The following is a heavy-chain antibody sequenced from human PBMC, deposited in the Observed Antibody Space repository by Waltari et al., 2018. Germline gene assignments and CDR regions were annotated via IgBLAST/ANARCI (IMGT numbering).Heavy chain of an antibody. J-gene: IGHJ5*02. D-gene: IGHD4-17*01. CDR3: ARDLRMTTVTSWFDP. CDR2: IKQDGSEK. V-gene: IGHV3-7*01. CDR1: GFTFSSYA. Sequence: EVQLLESGGGLVQPGGSLRLSCAASGFTFSSYAMSWVRQAPGKGLEWVANIKQDGSEKYYVDSVKGRFTISRDNAKNSLYLQMNSLRAEDTAVYYCARDLRMTTVTSWFDPWGQGTLVTVSS.